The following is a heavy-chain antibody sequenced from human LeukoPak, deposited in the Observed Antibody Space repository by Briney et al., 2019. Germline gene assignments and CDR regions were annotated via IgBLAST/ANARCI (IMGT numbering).Heavy chain of an antibody. CDR3: AKVSIAVAGEGWFDP. CDR1: GGTFSSYA. V-gene: IGHV1-2*02. CDR2: INPNSGGT. D-gene: IGHD6-19*01. J-gene: IGHJ5*02. Sequence: ASVKVSCKASGGTFSSYAISWVRQAPGQGLEWMGWINPNSGGTNYAQKFQGRVTMTRDTSISTAYMELSRLRSDDTAVYYCAKVSIAVAGEGWFDPWGQGTLVTVSS.